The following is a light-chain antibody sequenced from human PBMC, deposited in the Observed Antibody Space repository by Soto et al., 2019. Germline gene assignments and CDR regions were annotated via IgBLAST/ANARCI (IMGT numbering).Light chain of an antibody. Sequence: QSVLSQPPSVSGGPGQRVTSSCTGSSSNIGAGYDAHWFQQVPGTAPKLLIYGSTNRPSGVPDRFSGSKSGTSASLAITGLQAEDEADYYCQSYDSSLGGNYVFGTGTKVTVL. CDR2: GST. CDR1: SSNIGAGYD. J-gene: IGLJ1*01. V-gene: IGLV1-40*01. CDR3: QSYDSSLGGNYV.